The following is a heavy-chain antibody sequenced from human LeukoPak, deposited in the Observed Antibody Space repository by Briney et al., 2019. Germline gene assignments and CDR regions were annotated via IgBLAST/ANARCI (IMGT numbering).Heavy chain of an antibody. CDR1: GGSISSDDYY. D-gene: IGHD3-3*01. J-gene: IGHJ5*02. V-gene: IGHV4-30-4*01. CDR3: ARVLAGHNWFDP. CDR2: IYYSGST. Sequence: SQTLSLTCTVSGGSISSDDYYWSWIRQPPGKGLVWIGYIYYSGSTYYNPSLKSRVTISVDTSKNQFSLKLSSVTAADTAVYYCARVLAGHNWFDPWGQGTLVTVSS.